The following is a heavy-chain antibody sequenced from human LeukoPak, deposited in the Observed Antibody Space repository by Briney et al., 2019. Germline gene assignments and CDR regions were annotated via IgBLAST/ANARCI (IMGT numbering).Heavy chain of an antibody. V-gene: IGHV3-23*01. CDR3: AKRGESCSSTNCLKYYFDY. Sequence: GGSLRLSCAASGFTFSSFAMSWVRQAPGKGLEWVSAIGGGGVDTYYADSVKGRFTISRDNSKNTLCLQMNSLRAEDTAVYYCAKRGESCSSTNCLKYYFDYWGQGTLVTVSS. J-gene: IGHJ4*02. D-gene: IGHD2-2*01. CDR2: IGGGGVDT. CDR1: GFTFSSFA.